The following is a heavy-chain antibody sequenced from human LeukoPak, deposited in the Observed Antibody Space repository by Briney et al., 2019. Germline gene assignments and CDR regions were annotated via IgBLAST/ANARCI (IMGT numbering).Heavy chain of an antibody. D-gene: IGHD2-2*01. CDR3: ARDRGYCSSTSCYLEFDY. CDR1: GFTFSSYA. V-gene: IGHV3-23*01. Sequence: GGSLRLSCAASGFTFSSYAMSWVRQAPGKGLEWVSVISGSGSSTYYSDSVKGRFTISRDNAKNSLYLQMNSLRAEDTAVYYCARDRGYCSSTSCYLEFDYWGQGTLVTVSS. J-gene: IGHJ4*02. CDR2: ISGSGSST.